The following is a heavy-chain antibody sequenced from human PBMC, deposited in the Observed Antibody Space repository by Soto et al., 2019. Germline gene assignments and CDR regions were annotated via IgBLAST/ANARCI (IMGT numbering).Heavy chain of an antibody. CDR1: GLTFSKFE. V-gene: IGHV3-48*03. CDR3: VRVGIVARPY. D-gene: IGHD2-21*01. Sequence: EVQMVESGGGLVQPGGSLRLSCEVSGLTFSKFEMTWVRQAPGQGLEWVSSISSDGATIYYADSVKGRFTISRDNDKNLLYLKMNSLKGEDTATYYCVRVGIVARPYWGQGTPVTVSS. CDR2: ISSDGATI. J-gene: IGHJ4*02.